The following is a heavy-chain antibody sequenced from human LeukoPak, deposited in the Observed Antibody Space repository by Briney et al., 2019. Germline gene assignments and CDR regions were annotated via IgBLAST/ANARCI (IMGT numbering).Heavy chain of an antibody. Sequence: ASVKVSCKASGYTFTSYYMHWVRQAPGQGLEWMGIINPSGGSTSYAQKFQGRVTMTRDTSTSTVYMELSSLRSEHTAVYYCARDTLIAAAGTYYFDYWGQGTLVTVSS. D-gene: IGHD6-13*01. CDR2: INPSGGST. V-gene: IGHV1-46*01. CDR3: ARDTLIAAAGTYYFDY. J-gene: IGHJ4*02. CDR1: GYTFTSYY.